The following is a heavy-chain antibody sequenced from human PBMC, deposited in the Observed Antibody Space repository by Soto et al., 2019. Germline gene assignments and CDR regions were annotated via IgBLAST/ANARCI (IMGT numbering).Heavy chain of an antibody. D-gene: IGHD2-2*01. CDR2: IDPSDSYT. V-gene: IGHV5-10-1*01. Sequence: AGESLKISCKGSGYGFTSYWISWVRQMPGKGLEWMGRIDPSDSYTNYSPSFQGHVTISADKSISTAYLQWSSLKASDTAMYYCARPSRIVVVPAAWGPGTLVTVST. CDR3: ARPSRIVVVPAA. CDR1: GYGFTSYW. J-gene: IGHJ5*02.